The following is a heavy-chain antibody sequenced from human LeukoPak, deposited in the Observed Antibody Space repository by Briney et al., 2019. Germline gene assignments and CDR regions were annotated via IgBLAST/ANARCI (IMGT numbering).Heavy chain of an antibody. J-gene: IGHJ6*02. CDR1: GGSISSYY. CDR3: ARDLNRYYYYYYGMDV. D-gene: IGHD1-14*01. Sequence: SETLSLTYTVSGGSISSYYWSWIRQPAGKGLEWIGRIYTSGSTNYNPSLKSRVTMSVDTSKNQFSLKLSSVTAADTAVYYCARDLNRYYYYYYGMDVWGQGTTVTVSS. CDR2: IYTSGST. V-gene: IGHV4-4*07.